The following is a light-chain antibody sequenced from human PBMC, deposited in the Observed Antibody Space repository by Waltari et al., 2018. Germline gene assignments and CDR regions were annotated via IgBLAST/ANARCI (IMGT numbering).Light chain of an antibody. V-gene: IGLV2-8*01. CDR1: SSDGGVYNY. CDR2: EVS. CDR3: SSYAGSNNYV. J-gene: IGLJ1*01. Sequence: QSALTQPPSASGSPGQSVTISCTGTSSDGGVYNYLSWYQQHPGKAPKLMIYEVSKRPSGVPDRFSGSKSGNTASLTVSGLQAEDEADYYCSSYAGSNNYVFGTGTKVTVL.